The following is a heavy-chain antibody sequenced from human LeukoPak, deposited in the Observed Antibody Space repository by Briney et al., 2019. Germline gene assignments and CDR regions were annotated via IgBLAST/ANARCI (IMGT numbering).Heavy chain of an antibody. CDR3: ARGSCSSTSCYLNLDY. V-gene: IGHV1-2*02. CDR1: GYTFTGYY. D-gene: IGHD2-2*01. Sequence: ASVKVSCKASGYTFTGYYMHWVRQAPGQELEWMGWINPNSGGTNYAQKFQGRVTMTRDTSISTAYMELSRLRSDDTAVYYCARGSCSSTSCYLNLDYWGQGTLVTVSS. J-gene: IGHJ4*02. CDR2: INPNSGGT.